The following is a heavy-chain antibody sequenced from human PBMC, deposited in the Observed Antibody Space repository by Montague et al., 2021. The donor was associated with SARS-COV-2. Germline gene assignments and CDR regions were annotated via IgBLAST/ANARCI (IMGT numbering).Heavy chain of an antibody. D-gene: IGHD3-22*01. CDR2: INWNSGSI. J-gene: IGHJ3*02. Sequence: SLRLSCAASGFTFDDYAMYWVRQAPGKGLEWVSGINWNSGSIGYADSVKGRFTISRDNAKNSLYLQMNSLRAEDTALYYCAKVMREDYYDSSGSPDAFDIWGQGTMVTVSS. V-gene: IGHV3-9*01. CDR1: GFTFDDYA. CDR3: AKVMREDYYDSSGSPDAFDI.